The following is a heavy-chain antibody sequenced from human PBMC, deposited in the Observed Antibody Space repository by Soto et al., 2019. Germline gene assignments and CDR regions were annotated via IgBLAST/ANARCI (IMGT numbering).Heavy chain of an antibody. CDR1: GFTFSSYA. Sequence: VGSLRLSCAASGFTFSSYAMKWVRQAPGKGLEWVAVISYDGSNKYYADSVKGRFTISRDNSKNTLYLQMNSLRAEDTAVYYCAKAGFGVASYDAFDIWGQGTMVTVSS. J-gene: IGHJ3*02. V-gene: IGHV3-30*18. CDR3: AKAGFGVASYDAFDI. CDR2: ISYDGSNK. D-gene: IGHD3-3*01.